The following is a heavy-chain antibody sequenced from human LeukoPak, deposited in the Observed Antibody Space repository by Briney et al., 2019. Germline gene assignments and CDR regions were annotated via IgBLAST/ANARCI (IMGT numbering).Heavy chain of an antibody. Sequence: PGGSLRLSCAAPGFTFSSYGMSWVRQAPGKGLEWVSANSGSGGSTYYADSVKGRFTISRDNSKNTLYLQMNSLRAEDTAVYYCAKDLGFGELLPYFDYWGQGTLVTVSS. J-gene: IGHJ4*02. CDR1: GFTFSSYG. CDR2: NSGSGGST. D-gene: IGHD3-10*01. V-gene: IGHV3-23*01. CDR3: AKDLGFGELLPYFDY.